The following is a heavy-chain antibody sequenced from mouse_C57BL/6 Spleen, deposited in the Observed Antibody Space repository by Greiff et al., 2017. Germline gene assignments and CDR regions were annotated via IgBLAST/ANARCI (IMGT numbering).Heavy chain of an antibody. D-gene: IGHD2-1*01. Sequence: QVQLKQSGAELVKPGASVKISCKASGYAFSSYWMNWVKQRPGKGLEWIGQIYPGDGDTNYNGKFKGKATLTADKSSSTAYMQLSSLTSEDSAVYFCAGYYGNLYAMEYWGQGTSVTVSS. V-gene: IGHV1-80*01. J-gene: IGHJ4*01. CDR3: AGYYGNLYAMEY. CDR2: IYPGDGDT. CDR1: GYAFSSYW.